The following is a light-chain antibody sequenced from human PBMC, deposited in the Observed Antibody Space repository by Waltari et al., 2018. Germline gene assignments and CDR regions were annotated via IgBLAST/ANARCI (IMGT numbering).Light chain of an antibody. V-gene: IGLV2-23*01. CDR1: RSDVGGYNV. CDR2: GGS. Sequence: QSALTQPASVSGSPGQSITISCTGTRSDVGGYNVVSWYQPHPGTAPKLIIYGGSKRPSGVSNRFSGSESGNTASLTISGLQAEDEAAYYCCSYTTSITWVFGGGTKLTVL. CDR3: CSYTTSITWV. J-gene: IGLJ3*02.